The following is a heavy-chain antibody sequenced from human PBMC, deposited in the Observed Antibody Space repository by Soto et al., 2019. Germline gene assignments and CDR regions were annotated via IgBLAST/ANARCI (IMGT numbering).Heavy chain of an antibody. J-gene: IGHJ4*02. D-gene: IGHD2-8*01. Sequence: QVQVVESGGGVVQPGRSLRLSCAASGFTFSRNGMHWVRQAPGKGLEWVARISYDSTNKYYADSVKGRFTISRDNSQKTLYLQINSLRTEYTAVYYCAREDDGRLGIDYWGQGTLVTVSS. V-gene: IGHV3-30*03. CDR1: GFTFSRNG. CDR2: ISYDSTNK. CDR3: AREDDGRLGIDY.